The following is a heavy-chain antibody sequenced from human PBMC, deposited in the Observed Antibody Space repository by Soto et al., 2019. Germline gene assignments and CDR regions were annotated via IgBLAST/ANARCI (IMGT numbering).Heavy chain of an antibody. CDR3: ARDNQYYYDSSGWDAFDI. D-gene: IGHD3-22*01. CDR1: GYTFTSYG. V-gene: IGHV1-18*04. CDR2: ISAYNGNT. Sequence: ASVQVSCKASGYTFTSYGISWVRQAPGQGLEWMGWISAYNGNTNYAQKLQGRVTMTTDTSTSTAYMELRSLRSDDTAVYYCARDNQYYYDSSGWDAFDIWGQGTMVTVSS. J-gene: IGHJ3*02.